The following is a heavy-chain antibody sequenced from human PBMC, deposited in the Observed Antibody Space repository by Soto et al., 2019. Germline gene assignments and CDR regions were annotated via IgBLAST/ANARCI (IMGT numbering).Heavy chain of an antibody. CDR1: GFTFSSYG. V-gene: IGHV3-33*01. J-gene: IGHJ5*02. CDR2: IWYDGSNK. Sequence: QVQLVESGGGVVQPGRSLRLSCAASGFTFSSYGMHWVRQAPGKGLEWVAVIWYDGSNKYYADSVKGRFTISRDNSKNTLYLQMNSLRAEDTAVYYCARYRAVAAKRRNWFDPWGQGTLVTVSS. CDR3: ARYRAVAAKRRNWFDP. D-gene: IGHD2-15*01.